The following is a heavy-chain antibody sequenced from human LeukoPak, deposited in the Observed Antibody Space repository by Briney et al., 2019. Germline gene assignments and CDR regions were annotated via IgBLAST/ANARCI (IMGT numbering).Heavy chain of an antibody. V-gene: IGHV3-21*01. CDR3: ARDRGIQTFDY. Sequence: GGSLRLSCAASGFTFGTYSMHWVRQAPGKGLEWVSSISSPSSYIYYADSVKGRFTISRDNAKNSLYLQMNSLRAEDTAVYYCARDRGIQTFDYWGQGTLVTVSS. CDR1: GFTFGTYS. J-gene: IGHJ4*02. D-gene: IGHD5-18*01. CDR2: ISSPSSYI.